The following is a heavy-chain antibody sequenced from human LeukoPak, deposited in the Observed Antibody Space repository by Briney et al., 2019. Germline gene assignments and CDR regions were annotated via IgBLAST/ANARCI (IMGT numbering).Heavy chain of an antibody. CDR2: IYYSGST. V-gene: IGHV4-61*01. D-gene: IGHD2-15*01. CDR3: ARGRVAGTGY. CDR1: GGSGSSGSYY. Sequence: SETLSLTCTVSGGSGSSGSYYWSWIRQPPGKGLEWIGYIYYSGSTNYNPSLKSRVTISVDTSKNQFSLKLSSVTAADTAVYYCARGRVAGTGYWGQGTLVTVSS. J-gene: IGHJ4*02.